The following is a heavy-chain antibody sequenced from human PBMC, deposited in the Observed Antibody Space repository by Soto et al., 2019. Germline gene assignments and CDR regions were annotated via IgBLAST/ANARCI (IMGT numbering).Heavy chain of an antibody. CDR3: AKVGVLRTILRWFDL. Sequence: EGQLVESGGGLVKPGGSLRLSCAASGFAFQTYTMEWLRQPLGEGLQWVSSITIGANYIYYPDSVTDRCTISTNNGRNAVCLQMRSLRAEDTAGYYCAKVGVLRTILRWFDLWCQGTLVTVSS. J-gene: IGHJ5*02. V-gene: IGHV3-21*01. CDR1: GFAFQTYT. CDR2: ITIGANYI. D-gene: IGHD2-8*01.